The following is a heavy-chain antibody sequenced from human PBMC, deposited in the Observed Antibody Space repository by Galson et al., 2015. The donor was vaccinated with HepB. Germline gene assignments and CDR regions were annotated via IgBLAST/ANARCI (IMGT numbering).Heavy chain of an antibody. CDR3: AKADTIFGVVTPSGFDY. Sequence: SLRLSCAASGFTFSSYAMSWVRQAPGKGLEWVSAISGSGGSTYYADSVKGRFTISRDNSKNTLYLQMNSLRAEDTAVYYCAKADTIFGVVTPSGFDYWGQGTLVTVSS. CDR2: ISGSGGST. V-gene: IGHV3-23*01. J-gene: IGHJ4*02. D-gene: IGHD3-3*01. CDR1: GFTFSSYA.